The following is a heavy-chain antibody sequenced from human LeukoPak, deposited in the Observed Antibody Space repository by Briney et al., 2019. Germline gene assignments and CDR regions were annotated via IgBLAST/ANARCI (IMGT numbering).Heavy chain of an antibody. J-gene: IGHJ4*02. V-gene: IGHV3-33*01. Sequence: GGSLRLSCAASGFTFSDYGVHWVRQAPGKGLEWVAVIWSDGSNKYYADSVKGRFTISRDNSKKTLYLQMNSLRVEDTAVYYCVRASGSFDYWGQGTLVTVSS. D-gene: IGHD3-10*01. CDR1: GFTFSDYG. CDR2: IWSDGSNK. CDR3: VRASGSFDY.